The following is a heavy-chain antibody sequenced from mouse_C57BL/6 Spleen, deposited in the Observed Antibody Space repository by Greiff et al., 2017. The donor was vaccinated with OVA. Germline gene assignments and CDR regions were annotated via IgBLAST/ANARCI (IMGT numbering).Heavy chain of an antibody. CDR3: TRSGMGLRPL. CDR2: IDPETGGT. CDR1: GYTFTDYE. D-gene: IGHD2-4*01. Sequence: VKLMESGAELVRPGASVTLSCKASGYTFTDYEMHWVKQTPVHGLEWIGAIDPETGGTAYNQKFKGKAILTADKSSSTAYMELRSLTSEDSAVYYCTRSGMGLRPLWGQGTTLTVSS. J-gene: IGHJ2*01. V-gene: IGHV1-15*01.